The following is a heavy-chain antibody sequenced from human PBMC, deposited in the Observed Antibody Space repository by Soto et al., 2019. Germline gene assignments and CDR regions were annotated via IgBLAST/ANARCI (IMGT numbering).Heavy chain of an antibody. CDR1: GFSFSADGVG. CDR2: IYWDDDM. CDR3: AHASGGTSWPNDAFDV. J-gene: IGHJ3*01. V-gene: IGHV2-5*02. Sequence: HIALRETDPTLVKPTQTLTLTCIFSGFSFSADGVGVGWIRQPPGKTLEWLELIYWDDDMRYRPSLKSRLTITKDSAKNQVVLTMTDMDPLDTATYYCAHASGGTSWPNDAFDVWGQGTVVTVSS. D-gene: IGHD2-2*01.